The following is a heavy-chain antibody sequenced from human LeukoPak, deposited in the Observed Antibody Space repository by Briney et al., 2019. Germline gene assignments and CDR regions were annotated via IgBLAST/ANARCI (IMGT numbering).Heavy chain of an antibody. V-gene: IGHV4-61*02. Sequence: PSETLSLTCTVSGGSISSGSYYWSWIRQPAGTGLEWIGRIHTSGSTNYNPSLKSRVTISVDTSKNQFSLKLSSVTAADTAVYYCARDRSYGFGLDYWGQGTLVTVSS. J-gene: IGHJ4*02. CDR3: ARDRSYGFGLDY. CDR2: IHTSGST. D-gene: IGHD3/OR15-3a*01. CDR1: GGSISSGSYY.